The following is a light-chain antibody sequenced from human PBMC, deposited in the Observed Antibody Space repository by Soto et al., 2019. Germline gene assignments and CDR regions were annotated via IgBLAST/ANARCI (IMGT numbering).Light chain of an antibody. J-gene: IGKJ1*01. CDR2: AAS. V-gene: IGKV1-6*01. CDR3: LQDYNYPRT. CDR1: QGIRND. Sequence: AIQMTQSPSSPSPSVADRATLTCRASQGIRNDLGWYQQKPGKAPNLLIYAASSLQSGVPSRFSGSGSGTDFTLTISSLQPEDFATYYCLQDYNYPRTFGQGTKVDIK.